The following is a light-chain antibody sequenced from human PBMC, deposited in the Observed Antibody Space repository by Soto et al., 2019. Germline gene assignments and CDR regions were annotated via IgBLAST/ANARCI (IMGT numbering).Light chain of an antibody. V-gene: IGLV2-14*01. CDR3: SSYTSSSLDYV. CDR1: SSDVGGYNY. J-gene: IGLJ1*01. CDR2: EVS. Sequence: QSALTQPASVSGSPGQSITISCTGTSSDVGGYNYVSWYQQHPGKAPKLMIYEVSNRPSGVSNRFSGSKSGNTASLTISGLQAEDEADYYCSSYTSSSLDYVFGTRTKLTVL.